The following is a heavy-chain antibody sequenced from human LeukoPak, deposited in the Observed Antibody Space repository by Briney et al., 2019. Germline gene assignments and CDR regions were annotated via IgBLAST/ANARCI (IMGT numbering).Heavy chain of an antibody. CDR1: GFTVTTNY. CDR3: ARGDFWSGYNTGLY. V-gene: IGHV3-53*04. CDR2: IYSGVST. D-gene: IGHD3-3*01. Sequence: GGSLRLSCAASGFTVTTNYMSWVRQAPGKGLEWVSVIYSGVSTYYADSVKGRFAISRHNSKNTLYLQMDSLRDEDTAVYYCARGDFWSGYNTGLYWGQGTLGTVPS. J-gene: IGHJ4*02.